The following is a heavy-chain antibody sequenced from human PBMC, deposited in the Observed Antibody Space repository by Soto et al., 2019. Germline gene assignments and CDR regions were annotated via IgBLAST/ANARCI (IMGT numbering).Heavy chain of an antibody. CDR3: AEEAFYDGFDY. Sequence: AGSLRLSCAASGFTVSNYGMHWVCHAPGKGLDRVAVICNDGSKTYYADSVKGRITISRDNSTNTIDLQMNSLSAEDTAVYYCAEEAFYDGFDYWGQGTMVSVSS. V-gene: IGHV3-33*06. CDR2: ICNDGSKT. J-gene: IGHJ4*02. D-gene: IGHD5-12*01. CDR1: GFTVSNYG.